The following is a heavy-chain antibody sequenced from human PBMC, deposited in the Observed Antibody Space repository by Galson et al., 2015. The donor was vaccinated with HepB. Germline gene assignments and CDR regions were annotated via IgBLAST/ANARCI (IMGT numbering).Heavy chain of an antibody. V-gene: IGHV3-23*01. D-gene: IGHD4-23*01. CDR3: AKDGDGWGGNPPSDY. Sequence: SLRLSCAASGFTFSSYAMSWVRQAPGKGLEWVSAISGSGGRTYYADSVKGRFTISRDNSKNTLYLQMNSLRAEDTAVYYCAKDGDGWGGNPPSDYWGQGTLVTVSS. J-gene: IGHJ4*02. CDR2: ISGSGGRT. CDR1: GFTFSSYA.